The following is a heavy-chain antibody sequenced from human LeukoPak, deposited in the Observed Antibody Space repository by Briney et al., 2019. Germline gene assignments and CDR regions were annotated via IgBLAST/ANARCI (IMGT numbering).Heavy chain of an antibody. J-gene: IGHJ4*02. CDR3: AKDGTTSHGRYCSSNSCYYFDH. V-gene: IGHV3-23*01. CDR2: ISASGGST. D-gene: IGHD2-2*01. CDR1: GFSFSSYG. Sequence: PGGSLRLSCAASGFSFSSYGMSWVRQAPGKGLEWVSGISASGGSTYYADSVKGRFTISRDNSKNTLDLQMNSLRAEDTAVYYCAKDGTTSHGRYCSSNSCYYFDHWGQGTLVTVSS.